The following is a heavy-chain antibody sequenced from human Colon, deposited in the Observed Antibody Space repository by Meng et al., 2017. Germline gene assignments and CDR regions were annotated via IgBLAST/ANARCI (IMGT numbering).Heavy chain of an antibody. Sequence: QVTLQESGSGRVRPSETLSLTCTVSGGSISSSRYYWGWIRQPPGKGLEWIGNIFFSGATYYNPSLKSRVTISVDTSQNQFSLRLPSVTAADTAVFYCAAVDRDSDAFDIWGQGTLVTVSS. D-gene: IGHD2-2*01. CDR3: AAVDRDSDAFDI. CDR2: IFFSGAT. CDR1: GGSISSSRYY. V-gene: IGHV4-39*07. J-gene: IGHJ3*02.